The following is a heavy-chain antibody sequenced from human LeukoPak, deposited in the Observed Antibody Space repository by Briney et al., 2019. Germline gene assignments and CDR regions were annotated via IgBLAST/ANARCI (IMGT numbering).Heavy chain of an antibody. J-gene: IGHJ3*02. Sequence: SETLSLTCTVSGGSISSYYWIWIRQPPGKGLEWIGYINYSGSTNYNPSLKSRVTISVDTSKKQFSLKVSSVTAADTAVYHCARQPTTVTTGDAFDIWGQGTMVTVSS. CDR1: GGSISSYY. D-gene: IGHD4-17*01. CDR2: INYSGST. CDR3: ARQPTTVTTGDAFDI. V-gene: IGHV4-59*01.